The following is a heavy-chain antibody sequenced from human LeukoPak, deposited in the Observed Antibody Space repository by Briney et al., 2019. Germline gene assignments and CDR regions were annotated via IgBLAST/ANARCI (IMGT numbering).Heavy chain of an antibody. J-gene: IGHJ4*02. CDR1: GGSFSGYY. CDR2: INHSGST. CDR3: ARAIGLDY. V-gene: IGHV4-34*01. Sequence: PSETLSLTCAVYGGSFSGYYWSWIRQPPGKGLEWIGEINHSGSTNYNPSLKSRVTISVDTSKNQFSLKLSSVTAADTAVYHCARAIGLDYWGQGTLVTVSS.